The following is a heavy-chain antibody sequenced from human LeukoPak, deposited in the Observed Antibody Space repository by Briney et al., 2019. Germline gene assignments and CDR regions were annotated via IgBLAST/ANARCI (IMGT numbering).Heavy chain of an antibody. D-gene: IGHD5-12*01. J-gene: IGHJ4*02. CDR3: AKVGSGNDYY. Sequence: PGRSLRLSCAASGFTFSSSAMHWVRQPPGKGLEWLTVISNDESNKYYADSVKGRFTISRDNSKNMLYLQMNSLRTEDTAVYYCAKVGSGNDYYWGQGTLVTVSS. CDR2: ISNDESNK. V-gene: IGHV3-30*18. CDR1: GFTFSSSA.